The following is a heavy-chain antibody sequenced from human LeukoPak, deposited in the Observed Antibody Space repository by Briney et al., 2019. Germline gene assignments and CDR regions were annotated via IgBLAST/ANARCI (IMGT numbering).Heavy chain of an antibody. CDR3: ARHQYNWNDVDY. J-gene: IGHJ4*02. CDR2: INYSGST. D-gene: IGHD1-20*01. V-gene: IGHV4-39*01. CDR1: GGSISSSDYY. Sequence: SETLSLTCTVSGGSISSSDYYWAWIRQPPGKGLEWIGSINYSGSTYYNPSLKSRVTISVDTSKNQFSLKLSSVTAAGTAVYYCARHQYNWNDVDYWGQGTLVTVSS.